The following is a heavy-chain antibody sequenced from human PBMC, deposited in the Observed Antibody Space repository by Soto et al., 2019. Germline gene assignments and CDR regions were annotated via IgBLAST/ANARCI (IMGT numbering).Heavy chain of an antibody. V-gene: IGHV1-2*02. J-gene: IGHJ6*02. Sequence: ASVKVSCKASGYTFTAYYMHWVRQAPGQGLEWMGWINPNSGGTNYAQKFQGRVTMTRDTSISTAYMELSRLRSDDTAVYYCARDIEYCSSTSCSYYYGMDVWGQGTTVTVSS. CDR1: GYTFTAYY. D-gene: IGHD2-2*01. CDR3: ARDIEYCSSTSCSYYYGMDV. CDR2: INPNSGGT.